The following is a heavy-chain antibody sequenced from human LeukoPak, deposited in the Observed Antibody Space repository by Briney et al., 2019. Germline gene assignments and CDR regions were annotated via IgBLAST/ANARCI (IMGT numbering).Heavy chain of an antibody. V-gene: IGHV1-18*04. CDR3: ARALTGYSSGRYGADKYYFDY. CDR2: ISAYNGNT. Sequence: ASVKVSCKASGYTFTSYGISWVRQAPGQGLEWMGWISAYNGNTNYAQKLQGRVTMTTDTSTSTAYMELRSLRSDDTAVYYCARALTGYSSGRYGADKYYFDYWGQGTLVTVSS. CDR1: GYTFTSYG. D-gene: IGHD6-19*01. J-gene: IGHJ4*02.